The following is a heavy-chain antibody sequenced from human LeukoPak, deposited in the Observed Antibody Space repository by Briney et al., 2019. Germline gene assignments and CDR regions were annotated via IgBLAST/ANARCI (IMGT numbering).Heavy chain of an antibody. D-gene: IGHD5-18*01. CDR1: GFTFSSYA. CDR3: AKDGRGYSYGPRTY. V-gene: IGHV3-23*01. CDR2: ISGSGGSA. Sequence: GGSLRLSCAASGFTFSSYAMSWVRQAPGKGLEWVSAISGSGGSAYYADSVKGRFTISRDNSKNTLYLQINSLRAEDTAVYYCAKDGRGYSYGPRTYWGQGTLVTVSS. J-gene: IGHJ4*02.